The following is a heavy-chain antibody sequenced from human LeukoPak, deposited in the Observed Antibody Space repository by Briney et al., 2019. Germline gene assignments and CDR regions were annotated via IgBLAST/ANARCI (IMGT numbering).Heavy chain of an antibody. J-gene: IGHJ4*02. D-gene: IGHD6-13*01. CDR3: ARDPYRSRISAFDH. CDR1: GYIFSIYG. V-gene: IGHV1-18*01. CDR2: TSAYNGDT. Sequence: ASVKVSCKAAGYIFSIYGTTWVRQAPGQGLEWVGWTSAYNGDTHYAQKFQGRVTMTTDTSTNTAYIELRSLTSDDTAVYYCARDPYRSRISAFDHWGQGTLVTVSS.